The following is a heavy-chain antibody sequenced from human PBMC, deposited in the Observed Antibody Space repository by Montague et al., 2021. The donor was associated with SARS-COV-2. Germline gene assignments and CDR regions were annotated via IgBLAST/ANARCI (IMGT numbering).Heavy chain of an antibody. D-gene: IGHD3-10*01. CDR2: IWYDGSNQ. J-gene: IGHJ6*02. V-gene: IGHV3-33*08. CDR1: GFTFSSYD. CDR3: AREYSAPRWSREYNRYGMDV. Sequence: SLRLSCAASGFTFSSYDMHWVRQAPGKGLEWVAVIWYDGSNQYYGDSVKGRFTISRDNSKNTLYLQMNSLRAEDTAVYYCAREYSAPRWSREYNRYGMDVWGQGTTVTVSS.